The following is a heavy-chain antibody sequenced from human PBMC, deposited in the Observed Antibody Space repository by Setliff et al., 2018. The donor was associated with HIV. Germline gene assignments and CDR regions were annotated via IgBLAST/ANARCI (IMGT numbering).Heavy chain of an antibody. CDR3: AKGTAVSVFDY. Sequence: PSETLSLTCTVSGGSISSYYWSWIRQPPGEGLEWIGYIYYSGSTNYNPSLKSRVTVSVDTSKNLFSLNLTSVTAADTAIYYCAKGTAVSVFDYWGHGTLVTVSS. J-gene: IGHJ5*01. CDR1: GGSISSYY. V-gene: IGHV4-59*08. CDR2: IYYSGST. D-gene: IGHD1-1*01.